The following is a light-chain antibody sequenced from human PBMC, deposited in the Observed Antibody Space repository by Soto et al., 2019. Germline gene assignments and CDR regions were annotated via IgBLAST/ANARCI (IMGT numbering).Light chain of an antibody. Sequence: QSALTQPPSASGSPGQSVTISCTGTSSDVGGHNYVSWYQQHPGKAPKLMIYEVSKRPSRVPDRFSGSKSGNTASLTVSGLQAEDEADYYCSSYAGSNNFNVFDGGTKLTVL. CDR2: EVS. J-gene: IGLJ2*01. CDR3: SSYAGSNNFNV. CDR1: SSDVGGHNY. V-gene: IGLV2-8*01.